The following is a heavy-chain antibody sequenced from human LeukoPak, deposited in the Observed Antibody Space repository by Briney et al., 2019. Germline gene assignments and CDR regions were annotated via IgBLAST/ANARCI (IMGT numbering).Heavy chain of an antibody. CDR3: AKDFNDCSSTSCLLYYYYYGMDV. D-gene: IGHD2-2*01. CDR2: ISYDGSNK. Sequence: PGRSLRLSCEASGFNFNNYGMHWVRQAPGKGLGWVAVISYDGSNKYYADSVKGRFTISRDNSKNTLYLQMNSLRAEDTAVYYCAKDFNDCSSTSCLLYYYYYGMDVWGKGTTVTVSS. V-gene: IGHV3-30*18. CDR1: GFNFNNYG. J-gene: IGHJ6*04.